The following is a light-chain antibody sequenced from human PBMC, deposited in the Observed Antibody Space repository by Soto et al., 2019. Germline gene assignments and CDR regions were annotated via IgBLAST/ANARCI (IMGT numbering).Light chain of an antibody. CDR2: GNS. J-gene: IGLJ1*01. V-gene: IGLV1-40*01. CDR3: QAYDSSLSCYV. Sequence: QSVLTQPPSVSGAPGQRVTISCTGSSSNIGAGYDVHWYQLLPGTAPKLLIYGNSNRPSGVPDRFSGSKSGTSASLAITVLQDEDESDYYCQAYDSSLSCYVFGTGTKLTGL. CDR1: SSNIGAGYD.